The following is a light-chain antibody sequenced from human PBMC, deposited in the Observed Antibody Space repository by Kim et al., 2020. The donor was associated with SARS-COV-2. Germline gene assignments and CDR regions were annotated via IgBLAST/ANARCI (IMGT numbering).Light chain of an antibody. Sequence: ALGQTVRITCQGDSLRKYYASWYQQKPGQAPIVVIYDKNTRPSGIPDRFAGSSSGNTAPLTIAGARAEDEGDFYCSSRDSSGEHLLFGTGTKVTVL. J-gene: IGLJ1*01. CDR2: DKN. CDR1: SLRKYY. V-gene: IGLV3-19*01. CDR3: SSRDSSGEHLL.